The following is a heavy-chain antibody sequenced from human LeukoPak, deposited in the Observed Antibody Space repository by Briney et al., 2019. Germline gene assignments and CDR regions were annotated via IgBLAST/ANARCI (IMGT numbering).Heavy chain of an antibody. Sequence: SQTLSLTCAISGDSVSSNSAAWNWIRQSPSRGLEWLGRTYYRSRWYNDYAVSVKSRITINPDTSKNQFSLQLNSVTPEDTAVFYCAREAKTGSNYYYGMDVWGQGTTVTVSS. D-gene: IGHD1-1*01. V-gene: IGHV6-1*01. CDR1: GDSVSSNSAA. J-gene: IGHJ6*02. CDR3: AREAKTGSNYYYGMDV. CDR2: TYYRSRWYN.